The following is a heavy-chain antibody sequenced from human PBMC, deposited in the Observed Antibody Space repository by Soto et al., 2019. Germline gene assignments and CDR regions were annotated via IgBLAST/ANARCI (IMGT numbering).Heavy chain of an antibody. CDR1: GGLFSSFA. J-gene: IGHJ4*02. V-gene: IGHV1-69*01. D-gene: IGHD3-16*01. CDR3: ARGGGPYVWFNEF. CDR2: IIPVFGTT. Sequence: QEQLVQSGPEVKKPGSSVKVSCKDSGGLFSSFAISWVRQAPGQGLEWLGGIIPVFGTTNYAEKFQGRVTITADESTNTAYMELSGLGSGDTAIYYCARGGGPYVWFNEFWGQGTLVTVSS.